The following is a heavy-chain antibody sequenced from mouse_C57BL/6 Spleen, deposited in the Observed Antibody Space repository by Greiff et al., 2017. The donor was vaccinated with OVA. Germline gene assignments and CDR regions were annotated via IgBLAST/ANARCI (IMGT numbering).Heavy chain of an antibody. V-gene: IGHV1-82*01. J-gene: IGHJ2*01. CDR1: GYAFSSSW. CDR2: IYPGDGDT. Sequence: QVQLKESGPELVKPGASVKISCKASGYAFSSSWMNWVKQRPGKGLEWIGRIYPGDGDTNYNGKFKGKATLTADKSSSTAYMQLSSLTSEDSAVYFCARDGYDYGYFDYWGQGTTLTVSS. D-gene: IGHD2-4*01. CDR3: ARDGYDYGYFDY.